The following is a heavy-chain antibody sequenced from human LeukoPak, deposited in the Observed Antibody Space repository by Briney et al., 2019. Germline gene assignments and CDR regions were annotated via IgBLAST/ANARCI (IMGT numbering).Heavy chain of an antibody. CDR2: IIPIFGTA. J-gene: IGHJ4*02. CDR1: GGTFSSYA. Sequence: SVNVSCKASGGTFSSYAISWVRQAPGQGLEWVGGIIPIFGTANYAQKFQGRVTITADGSTSTAYMELSSLRSEDTAVYYCARDPPSYGDPEEPLDYWGQGTLVTVSS. CDR3: ARDPPSYGDPEEPLDY. V-gene: IGHV1-69*13. D-gene: IGHD4-17*01.